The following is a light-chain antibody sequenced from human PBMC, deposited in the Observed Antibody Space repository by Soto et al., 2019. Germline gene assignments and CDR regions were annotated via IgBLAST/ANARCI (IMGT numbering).Light chain of an antibody. V-gene: IGKV3-11*01. J-gene: IGKJ4*01. Sequence: EIVMTQSPATLSVSPGDGATLSCRASQSVDSNLAWYQQKPGQAPRLLIYDASNRATGIPARFSGSGSGTDFTLTISSLEPEDFAVYYCQQRSNWPPLTFGGGTKVDI. CDR2: DAS. CDR3: QQRSNWPPLT. CDR1: QSVDSN.